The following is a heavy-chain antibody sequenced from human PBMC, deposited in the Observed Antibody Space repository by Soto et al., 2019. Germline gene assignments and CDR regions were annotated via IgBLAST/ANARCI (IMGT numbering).Heavy chain of an antibody. CDR2: IYYSGST. CDR1: GGSISSGGYY. Sequence: PSETLSLTCTVSGGSISSGGYYWSWIRQHPGKGLEWIGYIYYSGSTYYNPSLKGRVTISVDTSKNQFSLKLSSVTAADTAVYYCARVVVVPAATRYYYYGMDVWGQGTTVTVSS. J-gene: IGHJ6*02. V-gene: IGHV4-31*03. CDR3: ARVVVVPAATRYYYYGMDV. D-gene: IGHD2-2*01.